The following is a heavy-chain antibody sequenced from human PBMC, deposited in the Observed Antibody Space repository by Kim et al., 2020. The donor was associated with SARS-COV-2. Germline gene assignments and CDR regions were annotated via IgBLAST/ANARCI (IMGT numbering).Heavy chain of an antibody. Sequence: FAISVKGHITISRDNAKNSLYLQMNSLRAEDTAVYYCARDGFGAVAGPDYWGQGTLVTVSS. D-gene: IGHD6-19*01. V-gene: IGHV3-11*06. CDR3: ARDGFGAVAGPDY. J-gene: IGHJ4*02.